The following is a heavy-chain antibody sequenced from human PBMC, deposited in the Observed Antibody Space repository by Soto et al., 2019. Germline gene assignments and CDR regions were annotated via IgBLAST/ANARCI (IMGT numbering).Heavy chain of an antibody. Sequence: PGGSLRLSCAASGFTFSSYSMNWVRQAPGEGLEWVSSISSSSSYIYYADSVKGRFTISRDNAKNSLYLQMNSLRAEDTAVYYCARWRQLWLRHDAFDIWGQGTMVTVSS. CDR3: ARWRQLWLRHDAFDI. D-gene: IGHD5-18*01. J-gene: IGHJ3*02. V-gene: IGHV3-21*01. CDR1: GFTFSSYS. CDR2: ISSSSSYI.